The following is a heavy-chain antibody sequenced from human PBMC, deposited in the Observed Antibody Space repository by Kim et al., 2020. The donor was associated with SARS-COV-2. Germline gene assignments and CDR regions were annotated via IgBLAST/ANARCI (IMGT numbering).Heavy chain of an antibody. J-gene: IGHJ4*02. Sequence: ASVKVSCKTSGYSFTSYDINWVRQATGQGLEWMGWVNPNSGNTGYAQNFQGIVTMTRDTSISTAYMELSSLRSEDTAVYYCGSFRGYASWGQGTLVTVSS. V-gene: IGHV1-8*01. D-gene: IGHD5-12*01. CDR2: VNPNSGNT. CDR3: GSFRGYAS. CDR1: GYSFTSYD.